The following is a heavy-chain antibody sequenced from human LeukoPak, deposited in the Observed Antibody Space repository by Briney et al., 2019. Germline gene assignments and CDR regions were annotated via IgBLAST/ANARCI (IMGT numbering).Heavy chain of an antibody. V-gene: IGHV1-18*04. CDR2: ISSYNGDT. CDR1: GYTFTSYG. CDR3: ARGVPYCSGGSCYIDY. J-gene: IGHJ4*02. Sequence: ASVKVSCKASGYTFTSYGIGWVRQAPGQGLEWMGWISSYNGDTNYAQKLQGRVTMTTDTSTSTAYMELRSLRSDDTAVYYCARGVPYCSGGSCYIDYWGQGTLVTVSS. D-gene: IGHD2-15*01.